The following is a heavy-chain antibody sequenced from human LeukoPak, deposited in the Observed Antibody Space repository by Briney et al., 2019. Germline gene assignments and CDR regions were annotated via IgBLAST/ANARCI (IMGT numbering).Heavy chain of an antibody. CDR2: MNPNSGNT. V-gene: IGHV1-8*01. Sequence: ASVKVSCTASGYTFTSSDINWVRQATGQGLEWMGWMNPNSGNTGYAQKFQGRVTMTRNTSISTAYMELSSLRSEDTAVYYCARGRGGASHYYDMDVWGQGTTVTVSS. D-gene: IGHD3-10*01. CDR3: ARGRGGASHYYDMDV. J-gene: IGHJ6*02. CDR1: GYTFTSSD.